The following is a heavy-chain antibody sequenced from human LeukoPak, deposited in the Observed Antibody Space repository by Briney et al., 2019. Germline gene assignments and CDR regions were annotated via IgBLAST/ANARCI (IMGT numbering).Heavy chain of an antibody. CDR2: IIPIFGTA. D-gene: IGHD3-22*01. J-gene: IGHJ2*01. V-gene: IGHV1-69*13. Sequence: SVKVSCKASGGTFSSYAISWVRQAPGQGLEWMGGIIPIFGTANYAQKFQGRVTITADESTGTAHMELSSLRSEDTAVYYCARDGSYYDSSGLSYWYFDLWGRGTLVTVSS. CDR1: GGTFSSYA. CDR3: ARDGSYYDSSGLSYWYFDL.